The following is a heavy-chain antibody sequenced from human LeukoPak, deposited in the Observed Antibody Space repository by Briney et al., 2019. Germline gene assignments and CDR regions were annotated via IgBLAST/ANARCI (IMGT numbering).Heavy chain of an antibody. J-gene: IGHJ5*02. V-gene: IGHV4-31*03. CDR3: ARDVSSMFPNWFDP. D-gene: IGHD6-6*01. CDR1: GDSISSRTYY. CDR2: IWNSGST. Sequence: PQTLSLTCSVSGDSISSRTYYWTWIRQHPEKGLEWIGYIWNSGSTNYNLALKSRVTISVDTSKNQFSLKLTSVTAADTAIYYCARDVSSMFPNWFDPWGQGILVIVSS.